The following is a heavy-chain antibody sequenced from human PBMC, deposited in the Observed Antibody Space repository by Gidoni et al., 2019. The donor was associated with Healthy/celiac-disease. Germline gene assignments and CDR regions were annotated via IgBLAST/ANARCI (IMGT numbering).Heavy chain of an antibody. V-gene: IGHV1-3*01. CDR1: GYTFTSYA. D-gene: IGHD3-16*01. CDR2: INAGNGNT. J-gene: IGHJ4*02. Sequence: QVQLVQSGAEVKKPGASVKVSCKASGYTFTSYAMHWVRQAPGQRLEWMGWINAGNGNTKYSQKFQGRVTITRDTSASTAYMELSSLRSEDTAVYYCARARGMTRSANNGGYFDYWGQGTLVTVSS. CDR3: ARARGMTRSANNGGYFDY.